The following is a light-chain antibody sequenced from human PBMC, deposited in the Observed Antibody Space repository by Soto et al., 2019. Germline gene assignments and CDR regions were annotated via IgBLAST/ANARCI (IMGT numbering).Light chain of an antibody. CDR2: WAS. Sequence: DIVMTQSPDSLAVSLGERATINCKSSQSVFNSSNNKNSLAWYQQKPGQPPKLLIYWASTRESGVPDRFSGSGSGTDFTLTISSLQAEDVAVYYCQQYYSTPQTFGQGTKLEIK. CDR1: QSVFNSSNNKNS. J-gene: IGKJ2*01. CDR3: QQYYSTPQT. V-gene: IGKV4-1*01.